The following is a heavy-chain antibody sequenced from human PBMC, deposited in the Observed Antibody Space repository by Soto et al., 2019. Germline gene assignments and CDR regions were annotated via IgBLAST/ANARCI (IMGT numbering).Heavy chain of an antibody. CDR1: GGTFSSYT. J-gene: IGHJ3*02. CDR3: ASPRPNHYDYIWGSYRHDAFDI. D-gene: IGHD3-16*02. V-gene: IGHV1-69*02. Sequence: ASVKVSCKASGGTFSSYTISWVRQAPGQGLEWMGRIIPILGIANYAQKFQGRVTITVDKSTSPAYMELSSLRSEDTAVYYCASPRPNHYDYIWGSYRHDAFDIWGQGTMVTVSS. CDR2: IIPILGIA.